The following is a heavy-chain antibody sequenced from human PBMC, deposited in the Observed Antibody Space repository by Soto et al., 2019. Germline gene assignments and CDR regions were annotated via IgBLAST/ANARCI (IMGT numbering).Heavy chain of an antibody. D-gene: IGHD3-22*01. CDR2: IYYSGST. J-gene: IGHJ4*02. Sequence: SETLSLTCTVSGGSISSGDYYWSWIRQPPGKGLEWIGYIYYSGSTYYNPSLKSRVTISVDTSKNQFSLKLSSVTAADAAVYYCARVMYYYDSSGYYYPPLFDYWGQGTLVTVSS. CDR3: ARVMYYYDSSGYYYPPLFDY. CDR1: GGSISSGDYY. V-gene: IGHV4-30-4*01.